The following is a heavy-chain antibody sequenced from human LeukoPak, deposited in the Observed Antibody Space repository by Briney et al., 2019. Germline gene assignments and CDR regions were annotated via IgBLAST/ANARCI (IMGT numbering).Heavy chain of an antibody. CDR3: ARGVYIAAAQYGY. CDR1: SGSISGYY. CDR2: IYPSGSN. Sequence: PSETLSLTCTVSSGSISGYYWTWVRQPAGKGLEWIGRIYPSGSNNYNPSLKSRVTISVDTSKNQFSLKLSSVTAADTAVYYCARGVYIAAAQYGYWGQGTLVTVSS. J-gene: IGHJ4*02. D-gene: IGHD6-13*01. V-gene: IGHV4-4*07.